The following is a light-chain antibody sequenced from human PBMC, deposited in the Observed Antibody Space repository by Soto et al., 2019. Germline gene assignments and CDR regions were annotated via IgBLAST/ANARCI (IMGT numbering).Light chain of an antibody. J-gene: IGLJ1*01. Sequence: QSALTQPASVSGSPGQSIAISCTGTSSDVGGYDYVSWYQQHPDKAPTLMIYEVTKRPSGVSNRFSGSKSGNTASLTISGLQREDEADYYCSSNTSGSTWVFGSGTKLTVL. CDR2: EVT. V-gene: IGLV2-14*01. CDR1: SSDVGGYDY. CDR3: SSNTSGSTWV.